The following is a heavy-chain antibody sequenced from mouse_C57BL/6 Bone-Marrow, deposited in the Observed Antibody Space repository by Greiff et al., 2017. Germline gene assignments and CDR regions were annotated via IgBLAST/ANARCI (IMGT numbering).Heavy chain of an antibody. Sequence: QVQLQQSGPELVKPGASVKISCKASGYAFSSSWMNWVKQRPGKGLEWIGRIYPGDGDTNYNGKFKGKATLTADNSSSTAYMQLSSLTSEDSAVYFCALIYYYGSSFYFDYWGQGTTLTVSS. V-gene: IGHV1-82*01. CDR1: GYAFSSSW. CDR2: IYPGDGDT. CDR3: ALIYYYGSSFYFDY. J-gene: IGHJ2*01. D-gene: IGHD1-1*01.